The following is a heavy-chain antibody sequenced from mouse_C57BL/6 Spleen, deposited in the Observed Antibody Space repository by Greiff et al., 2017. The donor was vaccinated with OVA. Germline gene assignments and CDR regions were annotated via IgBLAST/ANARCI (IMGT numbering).Heavy chain of an antibody. CDR2: INPNYGTT. D-gene: IGHD1-1*01. V-gene: IGHV1-39*01. CDR3: ATFYYGSSYGYFDV. CDR1: GYSFTDYN. Sequence: EVKLMESGPELVKPGASVKISCKASGYSFTDYNMNWVKQSNGKSLEWIGVINPNYGTTSYNQKFKGKATLTVDQSSSTAYMQLNSLTSEDSAVYYCATFYYGSSYGYFDVWGTGTTVTVSS. J-gene: IGHJ1*03.